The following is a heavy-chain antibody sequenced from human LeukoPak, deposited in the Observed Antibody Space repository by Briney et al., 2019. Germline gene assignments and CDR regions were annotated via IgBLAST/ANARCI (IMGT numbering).Heavy chain of an antibody. J-gene: IGHJ4*02. D-gene: IGHD1-26*01. V-gene: IGHV4-4*07. Sequence: PSETLSLTCTASGVSISSYYWSWLRQPAGKGLEWIGRIYTSGSTNYNASLKSRVSMSVDTSKNQFSLKLSSVTAADTAVFYCARENSGSYREFDYWGQGTLVTVSS. CDR2: IYTSGST. CDR3: ARENSGSYREFDY. CDR1: GVSISSYY.